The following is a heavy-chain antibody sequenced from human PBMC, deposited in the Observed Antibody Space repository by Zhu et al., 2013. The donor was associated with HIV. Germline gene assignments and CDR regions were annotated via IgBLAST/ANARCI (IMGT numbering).Heavy chain of an antibody. D-gene: IGHD6-13*01. CDR3: ARAKTAADAFDI. CDR2: IYYSGST. CDR1: GGSISSSSYY. V-gene: IGHV4-39*07. J-gene: IGHJ3*02. Sequence: QVQLQESGPGLVKPSETLSLTCTVSGGSISSSSYYWGWIRQPPGKGLEWIGSIYYSGSTYYNPSLKSRVTISVDTSKNQFSLKLSSVTAADTAVYYCARAKTAADAFDIWGQGDNGHRLF.